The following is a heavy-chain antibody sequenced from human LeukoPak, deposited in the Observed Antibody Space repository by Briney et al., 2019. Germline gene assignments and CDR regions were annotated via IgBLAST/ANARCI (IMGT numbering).Heavy chain of an antibody. D-gene: IGHD2-2*01. V-gene: IGHV3-30*02. CDR3: VKDGHCTHTSCYYFDY. CDR1: GFTFSSYA. J-gene: IGHJ4*02. CDR2: IHYDGTIT. Sequence: GRSLRLSCAASGFTFSSYAMHWVRQAPGKGLEWVAFIHYDGTITYYADSVKGRFTISRDSSKNTLFLQMNSLGAEDTAVYYCVKDGHCTHTSCYYFDYWGQGTLVTVSS.